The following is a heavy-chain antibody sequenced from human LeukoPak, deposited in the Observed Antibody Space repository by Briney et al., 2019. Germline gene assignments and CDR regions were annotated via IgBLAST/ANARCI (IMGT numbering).Heavy chain of an antibody. CDR2: ISYDGANK. J-gene: IGHJ4*02. Sequence: QSGGSLRLSCAASGFTFSNYAMHWVRQAPGMGLEWVAVISYDGANKYYADSVKGRFTISRDNSKNTLYLQMNSLRAEDTAVYYCARGSPGGIHIWLITGDYWGQGTLVTVSS. CDR1: GFTFSNYA. CDR3: ARGSPGGIHIWLITGDY. V-gene: IGHV3-30*04. D-gene: IGHD5-18*01.